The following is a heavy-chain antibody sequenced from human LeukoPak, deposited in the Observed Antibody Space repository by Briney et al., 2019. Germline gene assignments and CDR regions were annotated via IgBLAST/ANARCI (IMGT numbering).Heavy chain of an antibody. CDR1: GYLFTRFY. D-gene: IGHD3-10*01. Sequence: ASVKVSCKAAGYLFTRFYLHWVRQAPGQGLEWMGIINPCGGNTKYAQKFQDRVTMTRDTCTSTVYMELSSLRSEDTAVYYCAKERFIIGASNSRGAFDCWGQGTLVTVSS. CDR3: AKERFIIGASNSRGAFDC. CDR2: INPCGGNT. V-gene: IGHV1-46*01. J-gene: IGHJ4*02.